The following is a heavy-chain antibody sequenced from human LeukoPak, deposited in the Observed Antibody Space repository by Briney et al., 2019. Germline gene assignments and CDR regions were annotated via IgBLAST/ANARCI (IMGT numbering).Heavy chain of an antibody. D-gene: IGHD1-26*01. CDR1: GYTFTSYG. V-gene: IGHV1-18*01. CDR3: ATGYSGSYGALDY. J-gene: IGHJ4*02. Sequence: ASVKVSCKASGYTFTSYGISWVRQAPGQGLEWMGWISAYNGNTNYAQKLQGRVTMTTDTSTDTAYMELSSLRSEDTAVYYCATGYSGSYGALDYWGQGTLVTVSS. CDR2: ISAYNGNT.